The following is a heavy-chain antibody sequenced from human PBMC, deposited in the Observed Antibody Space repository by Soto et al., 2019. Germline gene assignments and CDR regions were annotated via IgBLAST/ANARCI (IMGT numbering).Heavy chain of an antibody. Sequence: LRVSYAACRFTFSGYAMSWVRQAPGKGMEWVSAISGSGGSTYYADSVKGRFTISRDNSKNTLYLQMHSLRAEDTAVYYCDLLGGYDFDYWGQGTLVTVSS. CDR3: DLLGGYDFDY. J-gene: IGHJ4*02. CDR2: ISGSGGST. D-gene: IGHD5-12*01. CDR1: RFTFSGYA. V-gene: IGHV3-23*01.